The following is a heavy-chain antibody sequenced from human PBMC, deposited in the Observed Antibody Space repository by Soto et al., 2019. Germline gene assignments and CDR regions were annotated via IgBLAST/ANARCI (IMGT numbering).Heavy chain of an antibody. V-gene: IGHV4-61*01. CDR2: MYYTGVT. CDR3: ARGGEPLGYYGLDV. CDR1: GGSARSGNHF. J-gene: IGHJ6*02. Sequence: PSETLSLTCSVSGGSARSGNHFWNWIRQPPGRGLEWLGYMYYTGVTNYNPSLKSRVSMSVDTSKDQFSLTLTSLTAADTAVYYCARGGEPLGYYGLDVWGQGTTVTVSS.